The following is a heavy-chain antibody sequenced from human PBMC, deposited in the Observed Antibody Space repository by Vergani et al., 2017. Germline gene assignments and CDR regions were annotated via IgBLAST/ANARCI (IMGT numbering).Heavy chain of an antibody. V-gene: IGHV3-53*02. CDR1: GFTVSSNY. J-gene: IGHJ6*03. CDR3: ARVGSGYDRYYYYYYMDV. D-gene: IGHD5-12*01. Sequence: EVQLVETGGGLIQPGGSLRLSCAASGFTVSSNYMSWVRQAPGKGLEWVSVIYSGGSTYYADSVKGRFTISRDNSKNTLYLQMNSLRAEDTAVYYCARVGSGYDRYYYYYYMDVWGKATTVTVSS. CDR2: IYSGGST.